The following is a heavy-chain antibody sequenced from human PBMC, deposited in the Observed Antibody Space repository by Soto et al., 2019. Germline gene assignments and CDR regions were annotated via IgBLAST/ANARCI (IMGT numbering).Heavy chain of an antibody. V-gene: IGHV3-23*01. CDR2: ISGSGGGT. D-gene: IGHD2-8*01. J-gene: IGHJ4*02. CDR1: GFTFSNYA. CDR3: AKDVGGFVL. Sequence: EVQLLESGGGLVQPGGSLRLSCAASGFTFSNYALSWVRQAPGKGLEWVSAISGSGGGTYQADSVKGRFTISRDNSKNALYLQMNSLRAEDTAVYYCAKDVGGFVLWGQGTLVTVSS.